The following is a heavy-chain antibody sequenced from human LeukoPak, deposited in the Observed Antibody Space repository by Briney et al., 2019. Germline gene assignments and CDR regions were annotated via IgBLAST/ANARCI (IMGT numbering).Heavy chain of an antibody. V-gene: IGHV1-46*01. D-gene: IGHD3-16*01. J-gene: IGHJ6*03. CDR2: INPSDGAT. CDR1: GYTFTMFY. CDR3: AREKRGGLSGSLGGLFASYYTYYYMDV. Sequence: GASVKVSCKASGYTFTMFYIHWVRQAPGQGLEWMGMINPSDGATTYAQKFQGRLTMTRDMSTTTVYMDLRTLRSEDTAVYFCAREKRGGLSGSLGGLFASYYTYYYMDVWGRGTTVTVSS.